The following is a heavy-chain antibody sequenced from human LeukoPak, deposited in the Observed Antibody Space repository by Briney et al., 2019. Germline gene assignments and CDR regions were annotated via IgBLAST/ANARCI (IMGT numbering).Heavy chain of an antibody. CDR3: ARGGAARLHFQN. CDR2: IYYSGST. CDR1: GGSVSSGSYY. D-gene: IGHD6-6*01. V-gene: IGHV4-61*01. Sequence: SETLSLTCTVSGGSVSSGSYYWSWIRQPPGKGLEWIGYIYYSGSTNYNPSLKSRVTTSVDTSKNQFSLKLSSVTAADTAVYYCARGGAARLHFQNWGQGTLVTVSS. J-gene: IGHJ1*01.